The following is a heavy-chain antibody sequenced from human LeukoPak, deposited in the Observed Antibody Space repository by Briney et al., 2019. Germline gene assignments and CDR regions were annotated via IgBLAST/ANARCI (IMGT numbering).Heavy chain of an antibody. D-gene: IGHD4-17*01. CDR1: GGTFSSYA. Sequence: ASVKVSCKASGGTFSSYAISWVRQAPGQGLEWMGRIIPILGIANYAQKFQGRVTITADKSTSTAYMELSSLRSEDTAVYYCARDVVDYGDYDVPRWFDPWGQGTLVTVSS. CDR3: ARDVVDYGDYDVPRWFDP. J-gene: IGHJ5*02. CDR2: IIPILGIA. V-gene: IGHV1-69*04.